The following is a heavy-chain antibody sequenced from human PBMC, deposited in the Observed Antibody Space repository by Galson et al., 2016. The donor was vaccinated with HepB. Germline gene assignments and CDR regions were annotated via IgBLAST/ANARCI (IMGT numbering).Heavy chain of an antibody. CDR1: GFTFRSYG. V-gene: IGHV3-23*01. CDR3: AKDRENHYDTSGFSVNDY. D-gene: IGHD3-22*01. CDR2: ISGGGGST. J-gene: IGHJ4*02. Sequence: SLRLSCAASGFTFRSYGMSWVRQAPGKGLEWVSAISGGGGSTYYADSVRGRFSISRDNSKNTVYLQLKSLSAEDTAIYYCAKDRENHYDTSGFSVNDYWGQGTLVPVSS.